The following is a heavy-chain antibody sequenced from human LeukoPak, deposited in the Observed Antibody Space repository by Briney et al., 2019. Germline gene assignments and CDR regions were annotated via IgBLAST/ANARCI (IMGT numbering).Heavy chain of an antibody. CDR2: ISSSSSYI. D-gene: IGHD4-17*01. CDR1: GFTFSSYS. J-gene: IGHJ4*02. Sequence: GGSLRLSCAASGFTFSSYSMNWVRQAPGKGLEWVSSISSSSSYIYYADSVKGRFTISRDNAKNSLYLQMNSLRAEDTAVCYCAKDHYGDYGALDYWGQGTLVTVSS. V-gene: IGHV3-21*04. CDR3: AKDHYGDYGALDY.